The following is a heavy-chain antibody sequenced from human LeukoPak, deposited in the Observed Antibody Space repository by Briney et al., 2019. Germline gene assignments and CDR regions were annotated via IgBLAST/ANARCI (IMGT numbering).Heavy chain of an antibody. J-gene: IGHJ4*02. CDR1: GLTFSRFA. CDR2: ISGNGHQT. V-gene: IGHV3-23*01. CDR3: AKDANYYDSSGYFIPFDY. D-gene: IGHD3-22*01. Sequence: PGGSRRLSCSASGLTFSRFAMTWVRQVPGRGLECVSTISGNGHQTYYADSVKGRFSLSRDNSKNILYLQMDSLRADDSALYYCAKDANYYDSSGYFIPFDYCGQGTLVTVSS.